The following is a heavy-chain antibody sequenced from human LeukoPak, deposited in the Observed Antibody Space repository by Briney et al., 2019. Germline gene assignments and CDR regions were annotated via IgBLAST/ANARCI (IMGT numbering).Heavy chain of an antibody. J-gene: IGHJ6*02. CDR3: ASWSSSWPSSGYYYYGMDV. Sequence: GGSLRLSCAASGFTFSSYSMNWVRQAPGKGLEWVSSISSSSSYIYYADSVKGRFTISRDNAKNSLYLQMNSLRAEDTAVYYCASWSSSWPSSGYYYYGMDVWGQGTTVTVSS. CDR1: GFTFSSYS. CDR2: ISSSSSYI. D-gene: IGHD6-13*01. V-gene: IGHV3-21*01.